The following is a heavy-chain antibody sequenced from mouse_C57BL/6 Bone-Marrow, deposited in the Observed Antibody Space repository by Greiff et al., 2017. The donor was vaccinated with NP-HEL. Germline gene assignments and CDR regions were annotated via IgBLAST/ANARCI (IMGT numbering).Heavy chain of an antibody. J-gene: IGHJ1*03. V-gene: IGHV1-7*01. Sequence: QVQLKESGAELAKPGASVKLSCKASGYTFTSYWMHWVKQRPEQGLEWIGYINPSSGYTKYNQKFKDKATLTADKSSSTAYMQLSSLTYEDSAVYYCARVVATHWYFDVWGTGTTVTVSS. CDR3: ARVVATHWYFDV. D-gene: IGHD1-1*01. CDR2: INPSSGYT. CDR1: GYTFTSYW.